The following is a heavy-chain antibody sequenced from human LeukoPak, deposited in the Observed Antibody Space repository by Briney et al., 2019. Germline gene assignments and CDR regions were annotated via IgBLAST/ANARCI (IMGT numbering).Heavy chain of an antibody. Sequence: SSETLSLTCTVSGGPITSSNYYWGWIRQPPGEGLEWIGSFYNSGSTYYNPSLKSRVTISADTSRNQFSLKLNSVTAADTAVYYCVKGERLSDFDYWGQGTLVTVSS. D-gene: IGHD1-26*01. V-gene: IGHV4-39*07. J-gene: IGHJ4*02. CDR2: FYNSGST. CDR3: VKGERLSDFDY. CDR1: GGPITSSNYY.